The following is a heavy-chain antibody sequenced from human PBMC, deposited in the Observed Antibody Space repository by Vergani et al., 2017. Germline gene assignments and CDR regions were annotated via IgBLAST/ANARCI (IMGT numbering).Heavy chain of an antibody. CDR1: GGSISSYY. J-gene: IGHJ5*02. V-gene: IGHV4-4*07. CDR2: IYGSGNI. Sequence: QVQLQESGPGLVKPSETLSLTCTVSGGSISSYYWNWIRQPAGKGLEWIGRIYGSGNINYNPSLESRVTISRDTSKNQFSLKVHSVTAADTAVYYCARGETRTDWFDPLGQGTQVIVSS. CDR3: ARGETRTDWFDP. D-gene: IGHD3/OR15-3a*01.